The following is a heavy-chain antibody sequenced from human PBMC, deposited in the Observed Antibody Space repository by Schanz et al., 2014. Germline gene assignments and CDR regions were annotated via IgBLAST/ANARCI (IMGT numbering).Heavy chain of an antibody. J-gene: IGHJ4*02. D-gene: IGHD3-16*01. CDR2: MNSKTGNT. Sequence: QVQLVQSGAEVKKPGASVKVSCKASGYTFTSYDINWVRQATGQGLEWMGWMNSKTGNTGYAQRFQGRVTMTRNTSITTAYLELSSLRSGDTAVYYCTKGRTFWRWGQGTLVTVSS. CDR1: GYTFTSYD. V-gene: IGHV1-8*01. CDR3: TKGRTFWR.